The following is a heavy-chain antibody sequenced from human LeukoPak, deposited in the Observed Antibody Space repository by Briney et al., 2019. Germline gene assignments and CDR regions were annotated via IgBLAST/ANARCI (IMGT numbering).Heavy chain of an antibody. CDR1: GYTFTSYG. J-gene: IGHJ4*02. V-gene: IGHV1-18*01. CDR3: AIPVPAASLFDY. Sequence: ASVKVSCKASGYTFTSYGISWVRQAPGQGLEWMGWISAYNGNTNYAQKLQGRVTMTTDTSTSTAYMELRSLRSDDTAVYYCAIPVPAASLFDYWGQGTLATVSS. D-gene: IGHD6-13*01. CDR2: ISAYNGNT.